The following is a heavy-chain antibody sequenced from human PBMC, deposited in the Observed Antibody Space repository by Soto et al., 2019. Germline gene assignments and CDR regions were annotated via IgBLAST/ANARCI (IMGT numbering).Heavy chain of an antibody. CDR1: GFTFSTYA. CDR3: AKPDVSYGGLRYFDL. Sequence: RRLSCAASGFTFSTYAMSWVRQAPGKGLEWVSAISAGGGSTYYADSVKGRFTISRDNSKNTLYLQMNSLRAEDTAVYYCAKPDVSYGGLRYFDLWGRGTLVTVSS. CDR2: ISAGGGST. J-gene: IGHJ2*01. D-gene: IGHD5-12*01. V-gene: IGHV3-23*01.